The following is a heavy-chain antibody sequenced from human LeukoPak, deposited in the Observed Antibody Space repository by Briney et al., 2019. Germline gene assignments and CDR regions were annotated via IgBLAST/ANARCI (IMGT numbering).Heavy chain of an antibody. D-gene: IGHD5-18*01. J-gene: IGHJ4*02. Sequence: GGSLRLSCAASGFTFSSYAMSWVRQAPGKGLEWVSAISGSGGSTYYADSVKGRFTISRDNSKNTLYLQMNSLRAEDTAVYYCAKSPATGYSYESYYFDYWGQGTLVTVSS. V-gene: IGHV3-23*01. CDR3: AKSPATGYSYESYYFDY. CDR2: ISGSGGST. CDR1: GFTFSSYA.